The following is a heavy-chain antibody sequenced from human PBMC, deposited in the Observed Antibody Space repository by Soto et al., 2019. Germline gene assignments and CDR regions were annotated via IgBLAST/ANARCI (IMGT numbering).Heavy chain of an antibody. CDR1: GFTFSSYS. CDR3: ARGLVAAAGGYNWFDP. J-gene: IGHJ5*02. Sequence: EVQLVESGGGLVKPGGSLRLSCAASGFTFSSYSMNWVRQAPGKGLEWVSSISSSSSYIYYADSGKGRFTISRDNAKNSLYLKMNSLRAEDTTVYYCARGLVAAAGGYNWFDPWGQGTLVTVSS. V-gene: IGHV3-21*01. CDR2: ISSSSSYI. D-gene: IGHD6-13*01.